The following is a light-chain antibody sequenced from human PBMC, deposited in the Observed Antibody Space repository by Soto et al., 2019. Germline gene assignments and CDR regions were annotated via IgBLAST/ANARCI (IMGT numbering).Light chain of an antibody. CDR3: QSYDSSLSAYV. CDR2: GNS. Sequence: QSVLAQPPSVSGAPGQKVTISCTGSSSNIGAGYDLYWYQQLPGTAPKLLLYGNSNRPSGVPDRFSGSKSGTSASLAITGLQAEDEADYYCQSYDSSLSAYVFGTGTKLTVL. J-gene: IGLJ1*01. CDR1: SSNIGAGYD. V-gene: IGLV1-40*01.